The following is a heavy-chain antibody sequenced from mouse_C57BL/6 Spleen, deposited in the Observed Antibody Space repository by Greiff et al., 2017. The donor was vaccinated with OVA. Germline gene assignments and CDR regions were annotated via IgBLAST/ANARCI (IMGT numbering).Heavy chain of an antibody. J-gene: IGHJ1*03. Sequence: VQLQQPGAELVKPGASVKLSCKASGYTFTSYWMHWVKQRPGRGLEWIGRIDPNSGGTKYNEKFKSKATLTVDKPSSTAYMQLSSLTSEDSAVYYCATQGNYYGSSFEGYFDVWGTGTTVTVSS. CDR1: GYTFTSYW. V-gene: IGHV1-72*01. D-gene: IGHD1-1*01. CDR3: ATQGNYYGSSFEGYFDV. CDR2: IDPNSGGT.